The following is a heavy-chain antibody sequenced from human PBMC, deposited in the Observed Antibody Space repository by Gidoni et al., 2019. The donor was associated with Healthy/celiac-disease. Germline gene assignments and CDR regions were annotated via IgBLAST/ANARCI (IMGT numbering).Heavy chain of an antibody. D-gene: IGHD1-26*01. J-gene: IGHJ4*02. V-gene: IGHV3-49*03. Sequence: EVQLVESGGGLVQPGRSLRLSCTASAYTFGDYAMSWFRQAPGKGLECVGFIRSKAYGGTTEYAASVKGRFTISRDDSKSIAYLQMNSLKTEDTAVYYCTRGGKKYSGNDHGDYWGQGTLVTVSS. CDR3: TRGGKKYSGNDHGDY. CDR1: AYTFGDYA. CDR2: IRSKAYGGTT.